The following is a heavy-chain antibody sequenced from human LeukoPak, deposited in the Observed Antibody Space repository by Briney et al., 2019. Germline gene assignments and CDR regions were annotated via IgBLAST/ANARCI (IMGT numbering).Heavy chain of an antibody. V-gene: IGHV1-18*01. CDR1: GYTFTSYG. CDR2: ISAYNGNT. D-gene: IGHD6-19*01. Sequence: ASVKVSCKASGYTFTSYGISWVRQAPGQGLEWMGWISAYNGNTNYAQKLQGRVTMTTDTSTSTAYMEPRSLRSDDTAVYYCARVGVYYSSGRKKINWFDPWGQGTLVTVSS. CDR3: ARVGVYYSSGRKKINWFDP. J-gene: IGHJ5*02.